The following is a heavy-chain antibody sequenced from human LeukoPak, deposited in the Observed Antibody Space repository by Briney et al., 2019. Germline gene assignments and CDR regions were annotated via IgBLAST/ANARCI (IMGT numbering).Heavy chain of an antibody. Sequence: SETLSLTCAVSGAPISSNNWWWSWVRQPPGKGLEWIGYIYYSGSTNYNPSLKSRVTISVDTSKNQFSLKLSSVTAADTAVYYCARGFGELETFDYWGQGTLVTVSS. J-gene: IGHJ4*02. CDR2: IYYSGST. CDR1: GAPISSNNWW. V-gene: IGHV4-61*01. CDR3: ARGFGELETFDY. D-gene: IGHD3-10*01.